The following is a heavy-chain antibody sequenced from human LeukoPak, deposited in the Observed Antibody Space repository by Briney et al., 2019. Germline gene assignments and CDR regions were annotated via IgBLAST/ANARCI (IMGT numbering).Heavy chain of an antibody. CDR3: ARVGITMVRGVPRWFDP. V-gene: IGHV4-34*01. Sequence: SETLSLTCAVYGGSFSGYYWSWIRQPPGKGLEWIGEINHSGSTNYNPSLKSRFTISVDTSKNQFSLKLSSVTAADTPVYYCARVGITMVRGVPRWFDPWGQGTLVTVSS. J-gene: IGHJ5*02. D-gene: IGHD3-10*01. CDR1: GGSFSGYY. CDR2: INHSGST.